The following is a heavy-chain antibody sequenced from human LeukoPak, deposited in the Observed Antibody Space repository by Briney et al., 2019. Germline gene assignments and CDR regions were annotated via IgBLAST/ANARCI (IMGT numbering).Heavy chain of an antibody. CDR1: GGSISSYY. Sequence: SETLSLTCTVSGGSISSYYWSWIRQPPGKGLEWIGYIYYSGSTNYNPSLKSRVTISVDTSENQFSLKLSSVTAADTAVYYCARALKDIVVVPAAMRGSGYYYYYMDVWGKGTTVTISS. CDR3: ARALKDIVVVPAAMRGSGYYYYYMDV. V-gene: IGHV4-59*01. J-gene: IGHJ6*03. CDR2: IYYSGST. D-gene: IGHD2-2*01.